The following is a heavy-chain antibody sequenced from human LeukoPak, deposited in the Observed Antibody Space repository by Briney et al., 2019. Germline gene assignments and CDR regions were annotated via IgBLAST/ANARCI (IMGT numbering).Heavy chain of an antibody. Sequence: SETLSLTCAVYGGSFSGYYWSWIRQPPGKGLEWIGEINHSGSTNYNPSLKSRVTISVDTSKNQFSLKLSSVTAADTAVYYCARGQENCGGDCGVAYWGQGTLVTVPS. CDR1: GGSFSGYY. V-gene: IGHV4-34*01. CDR3: ARGQENCGGDCGVAY. D-gene: IGHD2-21*02. CDR2: INHSGST. J-gene: IGHJ4*02.